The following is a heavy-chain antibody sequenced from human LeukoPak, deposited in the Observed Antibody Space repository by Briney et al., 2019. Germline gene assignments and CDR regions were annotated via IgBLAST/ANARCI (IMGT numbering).Heavy chain of an antibody. CDR3: ARGGSSSSSPGDY. CDR2: ISSNGGST. Sequence: PGGSLRLSCAGSGFSFNSYGMDWVRQAPWKGLEYVSGISSNGGSTYYAKSVKGRFTISRDNSKNTLYLQMGSLRAEDMAVYYCARGGSSSSSPGDYWGQGTLVTVSS. V-gene: IGHV3-64*01. D-gene: IGHD6-6*01. J-gene: IGHJ4*02. CDR1: GFSFNSYG.